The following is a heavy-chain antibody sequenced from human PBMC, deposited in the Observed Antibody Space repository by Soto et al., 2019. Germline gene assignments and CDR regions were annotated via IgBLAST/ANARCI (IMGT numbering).Heavy chain of an antibody. J-gene: IGHJ4*02. CDR1: GDSLTTVGYY. Sequence: QVQLQESGPGLVKPSQTLSLTCTVSGDSLTTVGYYWTWIRQHPGQGLEWIGFISYSGSTYYSSSLKGRVAISADTAKNQFSRKLNSVTAADTAFYYCTRGDYWGQGTLVTVSS. CDR3: TRGDY. CDR2: ISYSGST. V-gene: IGHV4-31*03.